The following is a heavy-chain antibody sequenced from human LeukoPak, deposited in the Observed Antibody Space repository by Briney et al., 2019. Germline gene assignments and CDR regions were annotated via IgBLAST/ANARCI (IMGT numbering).Heavy chain of an antibody. CDR1: GVTFSGYW. V-gene: IGHV3-7*03. J-gene: IGHJ4*02. D-gene: IGHD2-21*02. Sequence: GGSLRLSCVVSGVTFSGYWMSWVRQAPGKGLEWVGNIKQDGSETYYGDSVKGRVTISRDNAKNTVYLQMNNLRAEDTAVYYCGRHLTFFVYWGQRALVSVSS. CDR3: GRHLTFFVY. CDR2: IKQDGSET.